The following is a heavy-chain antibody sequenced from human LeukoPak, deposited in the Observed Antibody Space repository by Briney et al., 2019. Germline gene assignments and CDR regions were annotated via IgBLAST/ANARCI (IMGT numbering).Heavy chain of an antibody. V-gene: IGHV4-34*01. CDR3: ARGSSTSCDVDV. Sequence: SETLSLTCAVYGGSFSGYYWSWIRQPPGKGLEWIGEINHSGSTNYNPSLKSRVTISVDTSKNQFSLKLSSVTAAGTAVYYCARGSSTSCDVDVWGQGTTVTVSS. CDR2: INHSGST. CDR1: GGSFSGYY. J-gene: IGHJ6*02. D-gene: IGHD2-2*01.